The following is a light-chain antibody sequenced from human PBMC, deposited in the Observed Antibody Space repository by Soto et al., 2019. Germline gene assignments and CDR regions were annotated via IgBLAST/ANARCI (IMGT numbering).Light chain of an antibody. CDR3: QQRSNCST. V-gene: IGKV3-11*01. Sequence: IVLTQSPATLSLSPWERATLSCRASQSVSSYLAWYQQKPGQAPRLLIYDASNRATGIPARFSGSGSGTDFTITISSLEPEDFAVYYCQQRSNCSTFGGGTKVEIK. CDR1: QSVSSY. CDR2: DAS. J-gene: IGKJ4*01.